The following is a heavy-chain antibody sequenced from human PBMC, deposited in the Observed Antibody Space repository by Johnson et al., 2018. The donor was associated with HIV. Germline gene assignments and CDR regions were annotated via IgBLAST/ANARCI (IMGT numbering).Heavy chain of an antibody. CDR3: ARDQDSTSDDDAFDI. D-gene: IGHD6-6*01. J-gene: IGHJ3*02. CDR1: GFTFDDYG. CDR2: INWNGAIT. V-gene: IGHV3-20*04. Sequence: VQLVESGGGVVRPGGSLRLSCAASGFTFDDYGMTWVRQAPGKGLEWVSRINWNGAITAYADSVKGRFTISRDNAKNSLYLQMNSLRAEDTALYYFARDQDSTSDDDAFDIWGQGTMVTVSS.